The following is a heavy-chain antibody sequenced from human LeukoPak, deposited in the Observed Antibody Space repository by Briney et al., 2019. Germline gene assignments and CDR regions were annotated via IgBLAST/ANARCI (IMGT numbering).Heavy chain of an antibody. Sequence: PGGSLRLSCAASGFTFTSHAVSWVRQAPGKGLKWTSAISGSGDSTYYADSVKGRFTISRDNSRNTVYLQMNSLRAEDTAVYYCARDFWDYFEYFDLWGRGTLVTVSS. J-gene: IGHJ2*01. CDR1: GFTFTSHA. CDR2: ISGSGDST. V-gene: IGHV3-23*01. D-gene: IGHD3-9*01. CDR3: ARDFWDYFEYFDL.